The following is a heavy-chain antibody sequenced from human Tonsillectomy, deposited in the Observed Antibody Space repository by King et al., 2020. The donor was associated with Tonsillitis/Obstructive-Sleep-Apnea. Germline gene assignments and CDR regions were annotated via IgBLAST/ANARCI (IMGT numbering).Heavy chain of an antibody. CDR1: GFTFSSYG. V-gene: IGHV3-33*01. Sequence: VQLVESGGGVVQPGRSLRLSCAASGFTFSSYGMHWVRKAPGKGLEWVAVIWYDGSNKYYADSVKGRFTISRDNSKSTLFLQMNSLRAEDTAVYYCAREVVVPAVLDVWGQGTTVTVSS. D-gene: IGHD2-15*01. CDR2: IWYDGSNK. CDR3: AREVVVPAVLDV. J-gene: IGHJ6*02.